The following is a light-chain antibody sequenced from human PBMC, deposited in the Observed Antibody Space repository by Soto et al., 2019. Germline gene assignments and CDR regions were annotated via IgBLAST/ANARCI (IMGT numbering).Light chain of an antibody. J-gene: IGKJ5*01. CDR2: GAF. CDR3: QQRNVWPPVT. Sequence: PGEIATLSFGASPSVTNFLAWYQQKPGQAPRLLIYGAFNRATGIPARFSGSGSGTDFTLTISSLEPEDSAVYYCQQRNVWPPVTFGQGTRLEI. V-gene: IGKV3-11*01. CDR1: PSVTNF.